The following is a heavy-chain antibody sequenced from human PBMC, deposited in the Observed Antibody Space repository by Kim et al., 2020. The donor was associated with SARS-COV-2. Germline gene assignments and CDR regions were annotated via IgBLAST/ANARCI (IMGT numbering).Heavy chain of an antibody. D-gene: IGHD5-18*01. V-gene: IGHV1-8*01. CDR3: ARGRGYSYGKTAFDY. J-gene: IGHJ4*02. Sequence: QTFQGRVTMTRNTAISTAYMELSSLRSEDTAVYYCARGRGYSYGKTAFDYWGQGTLVTVSS.